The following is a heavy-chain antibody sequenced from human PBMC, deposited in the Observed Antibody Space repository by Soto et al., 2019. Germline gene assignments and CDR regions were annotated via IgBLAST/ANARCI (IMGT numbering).Heavy chain of an antibody. CDR3: ARDLGQQLFYNWFDP. Sequence: ASVKVSCKASGGTFSSYAISWVRQAPGQGLEWMGGIIPIFGTANYAQKFQGRVTITADESTGTAYMELSSLRSEDTAVYYCARDLGQQLFYNWFDPWGQGTLVTVSS. V-gene: IGHV1-69*13. CDR1: GGTFSSYA. D-gene: IGHD6-13*01. J-gene: IGHJ5*02. CDR2: IIPIFGTA.